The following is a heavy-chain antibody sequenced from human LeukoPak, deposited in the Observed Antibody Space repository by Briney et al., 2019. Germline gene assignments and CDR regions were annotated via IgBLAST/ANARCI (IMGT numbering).Heavy chain of an antibody. CDR1: GFTFSSYA. Sequence: GGSLTLSCAASGFTFSSYAMSWVRQAPGKGLEWVSAISGSGDSTYYADSVKGRFTISRDNSKNTLYLQMNSLRAEDTAVYYCAKDHSYGSGSLPLPDYWGQGTLVTVSS. CDR2: ISGSGDST. J-gene: IGHJ4*02. CDR3: AKDHSYGSGSLPLPDY. V-gene: IGHV3-23*01. D-gene: IGHD3-10*01.